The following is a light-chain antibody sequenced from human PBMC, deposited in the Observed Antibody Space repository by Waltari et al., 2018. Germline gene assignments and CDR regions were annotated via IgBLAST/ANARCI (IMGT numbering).Light chain of an antibody. J-gene: IGLJ2*01. CDR2: DVS. CDR1: SNDVGGYNS. V-gene: IGLV2-14*01. Sequence: QSALTQPASVSGSPGQSVTIFCAGTSNDVGGYNSVSWYQEYPGQAPRVIIYDVSDRPSGVSDRFSGSTSGNTDSLTISGLQAEDEADYYCSSQSSNDVVLFGGGTKLTVL. CDR3: SSQSSNDVVL.